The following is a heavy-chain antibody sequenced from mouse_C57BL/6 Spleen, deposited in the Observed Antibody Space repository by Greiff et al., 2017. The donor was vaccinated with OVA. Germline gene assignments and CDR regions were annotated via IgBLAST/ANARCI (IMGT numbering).Heavy chain of an antibody. D-gene: IGHD2-5*01. Sequence: EVKLQESGEGLVKPGGSLKLSCAASGFTFSSYAMSWVRQTPEKRLEWVAYISSGGDYIYYADTVKGRFTISRDNARNTLYLQMSSLKSEDTAMYYCTRGAYYSNYEYFDVWGTGTTVTVSS. CDR3: TRGAYYSNYEYFDV. J-gene: IGHJ1*03. CDR2: ISSGGDYI. V-gene: IGHV5-9-1*02. CDR1: GFTFSSYA.